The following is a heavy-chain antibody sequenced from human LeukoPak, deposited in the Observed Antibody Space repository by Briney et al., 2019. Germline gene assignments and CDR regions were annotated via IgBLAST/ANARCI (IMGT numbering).Heavy chain of an antibody. CDR1: GGSISSGGYY. CDR3: ARFSSSTWVFDF. D-gene: IGHD6-13*01. CDR2: IYYSGST. J-gene: IGHJ4*01. V-gene: IGHV4-31*03. Sequence: SETLSLTCTVSGGSISSGGYYWSWIRQHPGKGLEWIGYIYYSGSTYYNPSLKSRVAISLETSKNQFSLNLSSVTAADTAVYYCARFSSSTWVFDFWGHGTLVTVSS.